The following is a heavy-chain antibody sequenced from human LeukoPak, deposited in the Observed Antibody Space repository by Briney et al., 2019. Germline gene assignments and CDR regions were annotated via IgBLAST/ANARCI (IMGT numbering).Heavy chain of an antibody. CDR1: GGSISSYY. D-gene: IGHD3-22*01. CDR3: ARESYYDSSGYLARLFDY. Sequence: PSETLSLTCTVPGGSISSYYWSWIRQPPGKGLEWIGYIYYSGSTNYNPSLKSRVTISVDTSKNQFSLKLSSVTAADTAVYYCARESYYDSSGYLARLFDYWGQGTLVTVSS. V-gene: IGHV4-59*01. CDR2: IYYSGST. J-gene: IGHJ4*02.